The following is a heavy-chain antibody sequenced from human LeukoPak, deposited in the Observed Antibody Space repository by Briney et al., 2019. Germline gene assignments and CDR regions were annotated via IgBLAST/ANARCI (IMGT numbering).Heavy chain of an antibody. D-gene: IGHD6-13*01. Sequence: GTSLRLSCAASGFTFSNYGMHWVRQAPGKGLEWVAVIWHDGSNEYYADSVRGRFTISRDNSKNTLYLQLNSLRAEDTAVYYCARGSSSWYYFDYWGQGTLVTVSS. CDR1: GFTFSNYG. V-gene: IGHV3-33*01. J-gene: IGHJ4*02. CDR2: IWHDGSNE. CDR3: ARGSSSWYYFDY.